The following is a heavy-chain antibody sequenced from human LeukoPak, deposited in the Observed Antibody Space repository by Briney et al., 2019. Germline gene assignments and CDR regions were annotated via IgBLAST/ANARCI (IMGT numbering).Heavy chain of an antibody. CDR3: AKGSSGWSLYYYYGMDV. J-gene: IGHJ6*02. CDR2: IYYSGST. Sequence: PSETLSLTCTVSGGSISSSSNYWGWIRQPPGKGLEWIGSIYYSGSTYYNPSLKSRVTISVDTSKNQFSLKLSSVTAADTAVYYCAKGSSGWSLYYYYGMDVWGQGTTVTVSS. D-gene: IGHD6-19*01. CDR1: GGSISSSSNY. V-gene: IGHV4-39*01.